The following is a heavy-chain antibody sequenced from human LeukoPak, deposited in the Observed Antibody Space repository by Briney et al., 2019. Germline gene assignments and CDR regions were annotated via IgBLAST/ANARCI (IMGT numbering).Heavy chain of an antibody. CDR2: IKSKGDGETI. CDR1: GFTFTNAW. J-gene: IGHJ4*02. D-gene: IGHD3-10*01. Sequence: GGSLRLSCAASGFTFTNAWMSWVRQAPGKGLEWVGRIKSKGDGETIDNAAPVKGRFTMSRDDSKATLYLQMNSLKAEDTAVYYCTTDLGLTMIRGVIVYWGQGALVTVSS. V-gene: IGHV3-15*01. CDR3: TTDLGLTMIRGVIVY.